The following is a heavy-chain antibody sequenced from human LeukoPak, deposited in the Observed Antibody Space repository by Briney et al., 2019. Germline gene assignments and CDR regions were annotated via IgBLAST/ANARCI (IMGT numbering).Heavy chain of an antibody. J-gene: IGHJ6*02. V-gene: IGHV3-30-3*01. CDR3: AREVEDSYGYYYYYYGMDV. D-gene: IGHD5-18*01. Sequence: GGSLRLSCAASGFTFSSYAMHWVRQAPGKGLEWVAVISYDGSNKYYADSVKGRFTISRDNSKNTLYLQMNSLRAEDTAVYYCAREVEDSYGYYYYYYGMDVWGQGTTVTVSS. CDR2: ISYDGSNK. CDR1: GFTFSSYA.